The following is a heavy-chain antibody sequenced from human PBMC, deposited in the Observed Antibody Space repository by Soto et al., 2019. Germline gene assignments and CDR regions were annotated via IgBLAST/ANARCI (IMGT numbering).Heavy chain of an antibody. J-gene: IGHJ4*02. CDR1: GGSFSVYY. Sequence: SETLSLTCAVYGGSFSVYYWSWIRQPPGKGLEWIGEINHSGSTNYNPSLKSRVTISVDTSKNQFSLKLSSVTAADTAVYYCARVGDYVWGSYRPSRYFDYWGQGTLVTVSS. CDR3: ARVGDYVWGSYRPSRYFDY. V-gene: IGHV4-34*01. D-gene: IGHD3-16*02. CDR2: INHSGST.